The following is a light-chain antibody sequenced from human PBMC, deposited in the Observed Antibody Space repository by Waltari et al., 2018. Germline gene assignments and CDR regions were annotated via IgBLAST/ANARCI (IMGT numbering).Light chain of an antibody. V-gene: IGLV2-14*03. CDR2: EVS. Sequence: QSDLPQPASVSGSPGQSVTISCTGTRHDVGAYCYVSWYHQYPGRAPKLIIYEVSYRPSGISTRFSGSKAGNTASLTISGLQADDEADYYCSSHTSTVPHVFGTGTRVTV. CDR1: RHDVGAYCY. CDR3: SSHTSTVPHV. J-gene: IGLJ1*01.